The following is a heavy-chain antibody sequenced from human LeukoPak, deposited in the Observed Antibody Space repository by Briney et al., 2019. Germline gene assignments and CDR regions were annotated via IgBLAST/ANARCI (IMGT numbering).Heavy chain of an antibody. CDR3: AREQTYDY. V-gene: IGHV1-2*02. CDR1: GYTFTGYY. Sequence: ASVKVSCKASGYTFTGYYMHWVRQAPGQGLEWMGWINPNSDGTNYAQKFQGRVTMTRDTSISTAYMEPSRLRSDDTAVYYCAREQTYDYWGQGTLVTVSS. CDR2: INPNSDGT. J-gene: IGHJ4*02.